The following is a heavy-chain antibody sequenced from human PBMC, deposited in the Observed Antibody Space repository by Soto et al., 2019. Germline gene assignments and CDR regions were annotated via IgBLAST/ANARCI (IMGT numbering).Heavy chain of an antibody. CDR3: ARHRSSGWLDY. CDR1: GGSISSSSYY. Sequence: QLQLQESGPGLVKPSETLSLTCTVSGGSISSSSYYWGWIRQPPGKGLEWIGSIYYSGTTYYNPSLKSRVTISVDTSKNQFSLKLSSVTAADTAVYYCARHRSSGWLDYWGQGTLVTVSS. J-gene: IGHJ4*02. CDR2: IYYSGTT. V-gene: IGHV4-39*01. D-gene: IGHD6-19*01.